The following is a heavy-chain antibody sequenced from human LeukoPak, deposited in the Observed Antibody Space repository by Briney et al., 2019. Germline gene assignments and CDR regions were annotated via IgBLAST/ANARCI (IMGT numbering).Heavy chain of an antibody. J-gene: IGHJ5*02. V-gene: IGHV1-2*02. D-gene: IGHD2-2*01. CDR3: AIAPYCSSTSCPNWFDP. CDR1: GYTFTGYY. Sequence: ASVKGSCKASGYTFTGYYMHWVRQAPGQGLEWMGWINPNRGGTNYGQKFQGRVTMTRDTSISTAYMELSRLRSDDTAVYYCAIAPYCSSTSCPNWFDPRGQGILVTVSS. CDR2: INPNRGGT.